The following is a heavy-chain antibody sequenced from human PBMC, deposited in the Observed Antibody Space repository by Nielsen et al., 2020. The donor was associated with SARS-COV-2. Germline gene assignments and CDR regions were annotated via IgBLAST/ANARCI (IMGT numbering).Heavy chain of an antibody. Sequence: VRQAPGKGLEWVSGITVSGTTAGTYYADSVKGRFTTSRDNSKNTLYLQMNSLRAEDTAVYYCAKGGRIFNCSSTSCYIRGLYYFDYWGQGTLVTVSS. J-gene: IGHJ4*02. V-gene: IGHV3-23*01. CDR3: AKGGRIFNCSSTSCYIRGLYYFDY. D-gene: IGHD2-2*02. CDR2: ITVSGTTAGT.